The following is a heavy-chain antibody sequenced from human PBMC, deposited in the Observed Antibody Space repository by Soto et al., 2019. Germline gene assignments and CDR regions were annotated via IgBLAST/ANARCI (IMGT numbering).Heavy chain of an antibody. D-gene: IGHD2-15*01. Sequence: QVQLVQSGAEVKKPGASVKVSCKSSGYTFTSYGISWVRQAPGQGLEWMGWISAYNGNTNYAQKLQGRVTMTTDTSTSTAYMELRSLRSDVTAVYYCARDIYCSGGSCYSVSWFDPWGQGTLVTVSS. J-gene: IGHJ5*02. CDR3: ARDIYCSGGSCYSVSWFDP. CDR2: ISAYNGNT. CDR1: GYTFTSYG. V-gene: IGHV1-18*01.